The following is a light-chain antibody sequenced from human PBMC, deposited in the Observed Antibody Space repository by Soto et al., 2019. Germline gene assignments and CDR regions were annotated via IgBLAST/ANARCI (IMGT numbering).Light chain of an antibody. V-gene: IGKV3-15*01. CDR1: QSVSSN. CDR2: GAS. Sequence: EIVMTQSPATLSVSPGERATLSCRASQSVSSNLAWYQQKPGQAPRLLIYGASTRATGIPARFSGSGSGTEFTLTISSLQSEDLAVYYCQQYNNWLPLTFGGGTKVEIK. CDR3: QQYNNWLPLT. J-gene: IGKJ4*01.